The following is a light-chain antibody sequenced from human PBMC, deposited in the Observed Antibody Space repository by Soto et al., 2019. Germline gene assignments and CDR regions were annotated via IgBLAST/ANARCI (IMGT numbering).Light chain of an antibody. V-gene: IGKV1-5*01. CDR3: KQYNSYST. CDR1: QSTSHW. Sequence: DIQMTQYPSILSASVGDIVTISCRASQSTSHWSAWYKQTPGKAPDLLIYDASSSESGVPSRFSGSGSGTEFTLTISSLQPDDFATYYCKQYNSYSTFGQGTKVDI. CDR2: DAS. J-gene: IGKJ1*01.